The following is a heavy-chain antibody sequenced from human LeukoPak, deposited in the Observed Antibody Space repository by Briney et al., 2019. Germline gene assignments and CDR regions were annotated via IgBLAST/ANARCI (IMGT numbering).Heavy chain of an antibody. CDR3: ARGRGGRGSYFDY. D-gene: IGHD1-26*01. CDR2: INHSGST. CDR1: GGSFSGYY. J-gene: IGHJ4*02. V-gene: IGHV4-34*01. Sequence: SETLSLTCAVYGGSFSGYYWSWIRQPPGKGLEWIGEINHSGSTNYNPSLKSRVTISVDTSKNQFSLKLSSVTAADTAVYYCARGRGGRGSYFDYWGQGTLVTVSS.